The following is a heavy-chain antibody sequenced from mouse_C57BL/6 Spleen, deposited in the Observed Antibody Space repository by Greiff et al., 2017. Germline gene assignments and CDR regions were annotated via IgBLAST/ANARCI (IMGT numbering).Heavy chain of an antibody. Sequence: QVQLQQPGAELVMPGASVKLSCKASGYTFTSYWMHWVKQRPGQGLEWIGEIDPSDSYTNYNQKFKGKSTLTVDKSSSTAYMQLSSLTSEDSAVYYCARSLGRNFDYWGQGTTLTVAS. J-gene: IGHJ2*01. D-gene: IGHD4-1*01. V-gene: IGHV1-69*01. CDR2: IDPSDSYT. CDR3: ARSLGRNFDY. CDR1: GYTFTSYW.